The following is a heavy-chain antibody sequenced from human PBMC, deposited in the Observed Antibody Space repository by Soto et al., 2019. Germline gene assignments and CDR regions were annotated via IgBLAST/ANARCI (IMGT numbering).Heavy chain of an antibody. D-gene: IGHD3-9*01. V-gene: IGHV4-4*02. Sequence: SETLSLTCAVSGGSISNDNWWSWVRQPPGKGLEWIGEITFRGVTNYHPSLKSRLSMSVDTSKNRISLNVSSVTAADTALYFCARNLEASIRHVEWFSYKWFDPWGPGTLVTVSS. CDR2: ITFRGVT. J-gene: IGHJ5*02. CDR1: GGSISNDNW. CDR3: ARNLEASIRHVEWFSYKWFDP.